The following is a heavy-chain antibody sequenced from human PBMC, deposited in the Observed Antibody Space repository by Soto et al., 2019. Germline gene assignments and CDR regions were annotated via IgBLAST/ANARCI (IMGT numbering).Heavy chain of an antibody. J-gene: IGHJ6*02. Sequence: SETLSLTCAVYGGSFSGYYWSWIRQPPGKGLEWIGEINHSGSTNYNPSLKSRVTISVDTSKNQFSLKLSSVTAADTAVYYCARMSIAPPRGYYYGMDLWGQGTTVTVSS. CDR1: GGSFSGYY. CDR3: ARMSIAPPRGYYYGMDL. CDR2: INHSGST. D-gene: IGHD6-6*01. V-gene: IGHV4-34*01.